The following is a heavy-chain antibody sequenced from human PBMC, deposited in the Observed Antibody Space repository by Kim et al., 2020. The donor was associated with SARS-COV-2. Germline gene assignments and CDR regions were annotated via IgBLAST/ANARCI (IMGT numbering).Heavy chain of an antibody. Sequence: SETLSLMCAVYGGSFSGNYWTWVRQPPGKGMEWIGEINPNGNTHYNPSLKSRVTMSMDTSKVQLSLKLTSVTAADTAVYYCARISRDSDYSSWGQGTRVTVSS. V-gene: IGHV4-34*01. J-gene: IGHJ5*02. CDR3: ARISRDSDYSS. CDR1: GGSFSGNY. D-gene: IGHD6-25*01. CDR2: INPNGNT.